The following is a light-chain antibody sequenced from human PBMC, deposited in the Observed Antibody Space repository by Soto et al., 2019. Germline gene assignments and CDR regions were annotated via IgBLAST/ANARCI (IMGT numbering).Light chain of an antibody. J-gene: IGKJ2*01. CDR3: QLFGSSPRYT. CDR2: GAS. V-gene: IGKV3-20*01. Sequence: EIVLTQSPGTLSLSPGERATLSCRTSESVTSTYLAWYQQKPGQPPRLLIYGASSRATGIPDRVSGSGSGTDFTLTTSRLEPEDFAVYYCQLFGSSPRYTFGQGTKVDIK. CDR1: ESVTSTY.